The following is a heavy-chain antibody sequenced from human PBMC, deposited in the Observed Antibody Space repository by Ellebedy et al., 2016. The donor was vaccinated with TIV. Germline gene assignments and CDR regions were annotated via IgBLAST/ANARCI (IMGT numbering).Heavy chain of an antibody. CDR2: ISGSGGST. CDR1: GLTLSSYA. Sequence: PGGSLRLSCAASGLTLSSYAMSWVRQAPGKGLEWVSAISGSGGSTYYADSVKGRFTISRDNARNSLYLQMNSLRVDDTAVYYCARDTVQVPDGDVFDKWGQGTTVTVSS. V-gene: IGHV3-23*01. J-gene: IGHJ3*02. CDR3: ARDTVQVPDGDVFDK. D-gene: IGHD2-2*01.